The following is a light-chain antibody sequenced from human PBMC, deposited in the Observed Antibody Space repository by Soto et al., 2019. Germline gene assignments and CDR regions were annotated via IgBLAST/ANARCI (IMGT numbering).Light chain of an antibody. Sequence: DIVMTQSPASLAVSLGERATINCKSSQSILYTSNNNNYLAWYQQKPGQPPKLLIYWASTRESGVPDRFSGSGAGTDFTLTISSLQAEDVAVYYCQQYYSTPQAFGQGTKVDIK. CDR2: WAS. CDR3: QQYYSTPQA. V-gene: IGKV4-1*01. J-gene: IGKJ1*01. CDR1: QSILYTSNNNNY.